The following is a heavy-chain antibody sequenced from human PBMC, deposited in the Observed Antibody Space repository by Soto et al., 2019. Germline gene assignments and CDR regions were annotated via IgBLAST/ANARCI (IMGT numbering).Heavy chain of an antibody. J-gene: IGHJ3*02. Sequence: TXSLTCTVSGGSISSGGYYGSWIRQHPGKGLEWIGYMYGSGSTYYSPSLKSRLIISVDTSKNQFSLKLSSVTAADTAIFYCARAKVVDPIAFDISAQGTMVTV. CDR1: GGSISSGGYY. CDR2: MYGSGST. D-gene: IGHD2-15*01. V-gene: IGHV4-31*03. CDR3: ARAKVVDPIAFDI.